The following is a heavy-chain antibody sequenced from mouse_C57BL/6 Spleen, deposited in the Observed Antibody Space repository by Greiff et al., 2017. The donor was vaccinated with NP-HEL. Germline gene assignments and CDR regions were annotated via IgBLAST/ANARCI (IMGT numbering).Heavy chain of an antibody. J-gene: IGHJ1*03. Sequence: EVKLQESGPGLVKPSQSLSLTCSVTGYSITSGYYWNWIRQFPGNKLEWMGYISYDGSNNYNPSLKNRISITRDTSKNQFFLKLNSVTTEDTATYYGARDYYGSSYWYFDVWGTGTTVTVSS. V-gene: IGHV3-6*01. CDR1: GYSITSGYY. CDR3: ARDYYGSSYWYFDV. CDR2: ISYDGSN. D-gene: IGHD1-1*01.